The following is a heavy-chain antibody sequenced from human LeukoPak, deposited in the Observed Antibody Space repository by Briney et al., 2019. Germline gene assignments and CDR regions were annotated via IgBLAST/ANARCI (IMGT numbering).Heavy chain of an antibody. Sequence: VSAIGGSGGTTYYADSVKGRFTISRDNSKNTLYLQMNSLRAEDTAVYYCAKSYSYAFDVWGQGTMVTVSS. CDR3: AKSYSYAFDV. D-gene: IGHD2-15*01. J-gene: IGHJ3*01. CDR2: IGGSGGTT. V-gene: IGHV3-23*01.